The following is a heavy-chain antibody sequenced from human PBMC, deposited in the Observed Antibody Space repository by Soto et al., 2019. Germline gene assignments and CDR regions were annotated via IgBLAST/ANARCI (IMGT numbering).Heavy chain of an antibody. V-gene: IGHV3-23*01. CDR1: GFTFSSYA. J-gene: IGHJ6*02. CDR3: AKEKESGRYYYYGMDV. Sequence: GGSLRLSCAVSGFTFSSYAMSWARQAPGKGLEWVSAISGSGGSTYYADSVKGRFTISRDNSKNTLYLQMNSLRAEDTAVYYCAKEKESGRYYYYGMDVWGQGTTVTVSS. CDR2: ISGSGGST. D-gene: IGHD5-12*01.